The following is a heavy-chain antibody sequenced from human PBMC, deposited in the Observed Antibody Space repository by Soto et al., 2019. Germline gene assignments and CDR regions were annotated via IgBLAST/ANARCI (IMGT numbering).Heavy chain of an antibody. CDR3: TRDHKVQSSSWSLGAFDI. CDR2: IRSKAYGGTT. CDR1: GFTFGDHA. Sequence: PGGSLRLSCIGSGFTFGDHAMSWFRQAPGKGLEWVGFIRSKAYGGTTEYAASVKGRFTISRDDSKSIAYLQMNSLKTEDTAVYYCTRDHKVQSSSWSLGAFDIWGQGTMVTVSS. J-gene: IGHJ3*02. V-gene: IGHV3-49*03. D-gene: IGHD6-13*01.